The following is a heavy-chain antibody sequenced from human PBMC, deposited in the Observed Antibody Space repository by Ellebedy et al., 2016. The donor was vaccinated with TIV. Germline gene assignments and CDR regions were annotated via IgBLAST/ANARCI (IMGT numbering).Heavy chain of an antibody. V-gene: IGHV1-46*01. CDR2: INPSGGST. D-gene: IGHD7-27*01. J-gene: IGHJ4*02. Sequence: ASVKVSCKASGYSFPSYFIHWVRQAPGQGLEWMGIINPSGGSTDYAQRFQGRVTVTRGTSTRTVYMELSSLRSEDTAVYYCARDGPLGIDYWGQGTLVTVSS. CDR3: ARDGPLGIDY. CDR1: GYSFPSYF.